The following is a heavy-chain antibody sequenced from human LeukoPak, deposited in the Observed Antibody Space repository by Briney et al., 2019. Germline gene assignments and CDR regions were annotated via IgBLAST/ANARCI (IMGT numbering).Heavy chain of an antibody. CDR3: ARDIYWYLDL. CDR2: ISSSSSTI. Sequence: GGSLGLSCAASGFTFSIYSMNWVRQAPGKGLEWVSYISSSSSTIYYADSVKGRFTISRENAKNSLYLQMNSLRDEDTAVYYCARDIYWYLDLWGRGTLVTVSS. V-gene: IGHV3-48*02. J-gene: IGHJ2*01. CDR1: GFTFSIYS.